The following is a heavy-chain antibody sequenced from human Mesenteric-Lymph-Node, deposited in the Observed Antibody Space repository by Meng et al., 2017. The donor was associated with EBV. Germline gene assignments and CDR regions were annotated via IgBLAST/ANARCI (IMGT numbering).Heavy chain of an antibody. V-gene: IGHV5-51*01. D-gene: IGHD5-18*01. J-gene: IGHJ6*02. CDR3: ARQGYSYGYGMDV. CDR1: GYSFTTYW. Sequence: GTEVKKPGESLKISCKVSGYSFTTYWIGWVRQMPGKGLEWMGIIYPHDSDTRYSPSFEGQVTISADKSINTAYLQWSSLKASDTAMYYCARQGYSYGYGMDVWGQGTTVTVSS. CDR2: IYPHDSDT.